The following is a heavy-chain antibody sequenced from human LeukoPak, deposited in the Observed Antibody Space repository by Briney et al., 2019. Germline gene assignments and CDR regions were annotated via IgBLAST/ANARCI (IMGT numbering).Heavy chain of an antibody. CDR3: ARNTINWFDP. J-gene: IGHJ5*02. D-gene: IGHD5-24*01. V-gene: IGHV1-2*02. Sequence: ASVKVSCKASGYTFTDYCMHWVRQAPGQGLEWMGWINPNSGGTNYAQKFQGRVSMTRDTSISTAYMELSRLRSDDTAVYYCARNTINWFDPWGQGVLVTVSS. CDR2: INPNSGGT. CDR1: GYTFTDYC.